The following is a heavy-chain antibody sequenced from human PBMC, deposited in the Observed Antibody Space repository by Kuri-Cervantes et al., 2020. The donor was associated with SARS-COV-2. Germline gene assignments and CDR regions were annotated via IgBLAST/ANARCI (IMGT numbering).Heavy chain of an antibody. CDR3: ARWEEADYYGMDV. J-gene: IGHJ6*02. CDR1: GYTFTGYY. CDR2: INPNSGGT. Sequence: ASVTVSCKASGYTFTGYYMHWVRQAPGQGLEWMGWINPNSGGTNYAQKFQGWVTMPRDTSISTAYMELSRLRSDDTDVYYCARWEEADYYGMDVWGQGTTVTVSS. V-gene: IGHV1-2*04. D-gene: IGHD1-26*01.